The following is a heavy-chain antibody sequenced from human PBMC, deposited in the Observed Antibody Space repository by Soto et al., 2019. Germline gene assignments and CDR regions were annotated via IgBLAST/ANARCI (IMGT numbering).Heavy chain of an antibody. V-gene: IGHV3-7*03. D-gene: IGHD1-26*01. J-gene: IGHJ4*02. Sequence: GGSLILSCAASGFTFSSYWMSWVRQAPGKGLEWVANIKQDGSEKYYVDSVKGRFTISRDNAKNSLYLQMNSLRAEDTAVYYCARDQGGSYFDYWGQGTLVTVSS. CDR3: ARDQGGSYFDY. CDR2: IKQDGSEK. CDR1: GFTFSSYW.